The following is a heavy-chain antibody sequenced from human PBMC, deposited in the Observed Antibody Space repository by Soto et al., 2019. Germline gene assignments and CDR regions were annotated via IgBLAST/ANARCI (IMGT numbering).Heavy chain of an antibody. Sequence: SETLSLTCDVSGGSFTGYYWSWIRQPPGKGLEWIGEINHSGFTNYNPSLTGRVTISLETSKSQFSLKLSSLTAADTAFYFCARGHGRSDHRGQGTLVTVSS. V-gene: IGHV4-34*01. CDR1: GGSFTGYY. J-gene: IGHJ4*02. CDR3: ARGHGRSDH. CDR2: INHSGFT.